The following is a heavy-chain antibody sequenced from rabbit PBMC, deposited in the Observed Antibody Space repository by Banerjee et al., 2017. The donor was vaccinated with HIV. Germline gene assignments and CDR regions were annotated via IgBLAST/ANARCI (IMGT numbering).Heavy chain of an antibody. Sequence: QSLEESGGDLVKPGASLTLTCTASGFSFSSSYYLCWVRQAPGKGLAWIACICTTTGITWYASWVNGRFTISSDNAQNTVDLQMNSLTAADTATYFCASYYSDGYAGDAYATGGYYFNLWGQGTLVTVS. CDR1: GFSFSSSYY. J-gene: IGHJ4*01. CDR2: ICTTTGIT. V-gene: IGHV1S40*01. D-gene: IGHD6-1*01. CDR3: ASYYSDGYAGDAYATGGYYFNL.